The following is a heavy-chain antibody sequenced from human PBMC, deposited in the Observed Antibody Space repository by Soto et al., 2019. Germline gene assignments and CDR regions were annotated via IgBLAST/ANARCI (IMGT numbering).Heavy chain of an antibody. J-gene: IGHJ3*02. D-gene: IGHD2-21*01. CDR2: INPSGGST. CDR1: GYTFTSYY. CDR3: ARALLFTRAFDI. V-gene: IGHV1-46*01. Sequence: GASVKVSCKASGYTFTSYYMHWVRQAPGQGLEWMGIINPSGGSTSYAQKFQGRVTMIRDTSTSTVYMELSSLRSEDTAVYYCARALLFTRAFDIWGQGTMVTVSS.